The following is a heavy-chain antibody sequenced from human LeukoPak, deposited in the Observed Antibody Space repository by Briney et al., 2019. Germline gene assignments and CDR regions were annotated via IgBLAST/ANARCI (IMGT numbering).Heavy chain of an antibody. V-gene: IGHV3-13*05. CDR1: GFTFSRYD. CDR2: IGNVGDP. D-gene: IGHD3-3*01. Sequence: GGSLRLSCAASGFTFSRYDMHWARHATGKGLEWVSAIGNVGDPYYPGSVKGRFTISRENAKNSLFHQMNSLRAGDTAVYYCARGFLGDAFEIWGQGAMVTVSS. J-gene: IGHJ3*02. CDR3: ARGFLGDAFEI.